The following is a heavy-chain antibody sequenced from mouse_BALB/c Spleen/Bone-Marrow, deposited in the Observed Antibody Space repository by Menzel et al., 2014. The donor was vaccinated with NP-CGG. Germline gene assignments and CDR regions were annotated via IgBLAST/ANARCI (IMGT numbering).Heavy chain of an antibody. CDR3: AREDITTVVEMDY. D-gene: IGHD1-1*01. CDR1: GYTFSSHW. V-gene: IGHV1-9*01. J-gene: IGHJ4*01. Sequence: VKLVESGAELMKPGASVKISCKATGYTFSSHWIEWVKQRPGHGLEWIGEILPGSGNTNYNEKFKGKATFTAGTSSNTAYMQLSSLTSEDSAVYYCAREDITTVVEMDYWGQGTSVTVSS. CDR2: ILPGSGNT.